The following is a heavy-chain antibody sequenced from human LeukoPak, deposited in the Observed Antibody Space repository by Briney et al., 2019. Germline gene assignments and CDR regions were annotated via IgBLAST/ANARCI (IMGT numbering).Heavy chain of an antibody. CDR2: IYPSDSDT. CDR1: GYSFTSYW. J-gene: IGHJ3*02. Sequence: GESLKISCKGSGYSFTSYWIGWVRQMPEKGLEWLGIIYPSDSDTRYSPSFQGQVSISADKSISAAYLQWSSLKASDTAMYYCARQSSTAYYDSSSLPYEAFDIWGQGTMVTVSS. D-gene: IGHD3-22*01. CDR3: ARQSSTAYYDSSSLPYEAFDI. V-gene: IGHV5-51*01.